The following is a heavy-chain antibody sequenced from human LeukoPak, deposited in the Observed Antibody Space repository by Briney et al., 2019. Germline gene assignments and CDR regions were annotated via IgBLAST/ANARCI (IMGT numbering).Heavy chain of an antibody. V-gene: IGHV1-69*06. CDR3: ARENYYGSGSYCT. D-gene: IGHD3-10*01. J-gene: IGHJ5*02. CDR1: GGTFTSYA. CDR2: IIPIFGTA. Sequence: SVKVSCKGSGGTFTSYAISWVRQAPGQGLEWMGGIIPIFGTANYAQKFQGRVTIPPDKSTSTAYMDLSSLRSEDTAVYYCARENYYGSGSYCTWGQGTLVTVSS.